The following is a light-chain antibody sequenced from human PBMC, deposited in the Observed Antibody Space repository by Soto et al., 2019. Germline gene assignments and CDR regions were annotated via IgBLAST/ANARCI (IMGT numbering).Light chain of an antibody. CDR2: SNN. V-gene: IGLV1-44*01. CDR3: AAWDDSLNGWV. CDR1: RSNSGSNS. Sequence: QSVLTQPPSASGTPGQRVTISCSGSRSNSGSNSINWYQQLPGTAPKVLIYSNNQRPSGVPDRFSGSKSGTSASLAISGLQSDDEAEYHCAAWDDSLNGWVFGGGTKLTVL. J-gene: IGLJ3*02.